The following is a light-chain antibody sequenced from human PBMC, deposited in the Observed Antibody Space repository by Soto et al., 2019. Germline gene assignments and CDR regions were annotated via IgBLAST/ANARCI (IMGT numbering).Light chain of an antibody. CDR3: CSYAGGYTHAV. CDR1: RSDVGSYNY. Sequence: QSALTQPASVSGSLGQSITISCTGTRSDVGSYNYVSWYQQHPGKAPKLIIYDVSKRPSGVPDRFSGSKSGNTASLTISGLQAEDEADYYCCSYAGGYTHAVFGGGTKLTVL. CDR2: DVS. J-gene: IGLJ2*01. V-gene: IGLV2-11*01.